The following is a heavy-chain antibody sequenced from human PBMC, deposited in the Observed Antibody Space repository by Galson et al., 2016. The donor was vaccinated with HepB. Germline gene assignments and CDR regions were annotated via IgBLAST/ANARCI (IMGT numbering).Heavy chain of an antibody. CDR1: GASITSGNYH. J-gene: IGHJ6*02. CDR2: IYFSGGT. D-gene: IGHD3-10*01. Sequence: SETLSLTCTVSGASITSGNYHWGWIRQPPGKGLEWIGSIYFSGGTYYNLSLKSRVTISIDMSKNQFSLKMKSVTAADTAVYYCARGTTMDGMDVWGQGTTVTVSS. CDR3: ARGTTMDGMDV. V-gene: IGHV4-39*01.